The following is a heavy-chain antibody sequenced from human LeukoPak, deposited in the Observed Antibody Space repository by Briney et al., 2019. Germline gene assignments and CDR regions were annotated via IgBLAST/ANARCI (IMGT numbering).Heavy chain of an antibody. D-gene: IGHD3-22*01. Sequence: SETLSLTCTVSGGSISSSSYYWGWTRQPPGKGLEWIGSIYYSGSTYYNPSLKSRVTISVDTSKNQFSLKLSSVTAADTAVYYCARGITMIVVDYFDYWGQGTLVTVSS. CDR1: GGSISSSSYY. J-gene: IGHJ4*02. CDR3: ARGITMIVVDYFDY. CDR2: IYYSGST. V-gene: IGHV4-39*01.